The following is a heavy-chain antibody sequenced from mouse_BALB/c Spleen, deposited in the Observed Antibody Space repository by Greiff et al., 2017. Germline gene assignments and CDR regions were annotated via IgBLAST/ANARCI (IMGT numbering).Heavy chain of an antibody. CDR2: ISSGSSTI. V-gene: IGHV5-17*02. CDR1: GFTFSSFG. Sequence: EVKLQESGGGLVQPGGSRKLSCAASGFTFSSFGMHWVRQSPAKGLEWVAYISSGSSTIYYADTVNGRFTIARDNPKYTLFLQMTSLRSEDTAMDYCARVGYAMDYWGQGTSVTVSS. J-gene: IGHJ4*01. CDR3: ARVGYAMDY.